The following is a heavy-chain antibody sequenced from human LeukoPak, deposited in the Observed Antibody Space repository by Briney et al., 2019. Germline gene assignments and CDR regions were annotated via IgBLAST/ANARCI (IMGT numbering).Heavy chain of an antibody. J-gene: IGHJ4*02. Sequence: TSEILSLTCTVSGGSFSSYYWSWIRQPAGKGLEWIGHIYTSGTTNYNPSLKSRVTMSIDTSKNQFSLKLSSVTAADTAIYYCARDAKYYFGSRTYFFFEYWGQGTLLTVSS. CDR2: IYTSGTT. CDR1: GGSFSSYY. CDR3: ARDAKYYFGSRTYFFFEY. V-gene: IGHV4-4*07. D-gene: IGHD3-10*01.